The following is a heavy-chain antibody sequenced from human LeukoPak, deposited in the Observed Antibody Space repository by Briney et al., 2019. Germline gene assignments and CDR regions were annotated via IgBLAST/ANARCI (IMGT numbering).Heavy chain of an antibody. D-gene: IGHD5-12*01. CDR1: GGSISSGDYY. CDR3: ARGRRGYSGYEFDY. Sequence: SQTLSLTCTVSGGSISSGDYYWSWIRQSPGKGLEWIGYVYYSGSTYYNPSLKSRVTISVDTSKNQFSLKLSSVTAADTAVYYCARGRRGYSGYEFDYWGQGTLVTVSS. V-gene: IGHV4-30-4*01. J-gene: IGHJ4*02. CDR2: VYYSGST.